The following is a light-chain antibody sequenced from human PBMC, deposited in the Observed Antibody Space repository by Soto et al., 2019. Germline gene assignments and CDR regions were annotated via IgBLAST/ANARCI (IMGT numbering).Light chain of an antibody. CDR3: QQYGGVPYT. J-gene: IGKJ2*01. CDR1: ESISRDY. Sequence: EIVSTQSPGTLSLSAGERATLSCRASESISRDYLAWYQQRLGQAPRLLIYGASSGATGIPDRFSGSGSGTDFTLTISRLEPEDFAIYYCQQYGGVPYTFGQGTKVDIK. V-gene: IGKV3-20*01. CDR2: GAS.